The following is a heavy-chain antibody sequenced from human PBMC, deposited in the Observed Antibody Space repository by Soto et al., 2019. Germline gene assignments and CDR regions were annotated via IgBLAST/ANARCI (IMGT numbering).Heavy chain of an antibody. CDR1: GFTFSSYG. Sequence: QVPLVESGGGVVQPGRSLRLSCAASGFTFSSYGMHWVRQAPGKGLEWVAVIWYDGSNKYYADSVKGRFTISRDNSKNTLYLQMNSLRAEDTAVYYCARGYYDILTGYPRYYGMDVWGQGTTVTVSS. D-gene: IGHD3-9*01. V-gene: IGHV3-33*01. CDR3: ARGYYDILTGYPRYYGMDV. J-gene: IGHJ6*02. CDR2: IWYDGSNK.